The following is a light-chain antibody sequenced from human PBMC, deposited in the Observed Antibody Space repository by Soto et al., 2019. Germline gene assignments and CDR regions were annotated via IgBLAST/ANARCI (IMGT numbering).Light chain of an antibody. CDR2: GAS. Sequence: EIVMTQSPATLSVSPGERATLSCRASQSISFNLAWYQQRPGQAPRFLIYGASLRATGIPARFSGSGSGTEFTLTISSLQSEDFAVYYYQQYDNGRTFGQGTKVEVK. J-gene: IGKJ1*01. CDR3: QQYDNGRT. V-gene: IGKV3-15*01. CDR1: QSISFN.